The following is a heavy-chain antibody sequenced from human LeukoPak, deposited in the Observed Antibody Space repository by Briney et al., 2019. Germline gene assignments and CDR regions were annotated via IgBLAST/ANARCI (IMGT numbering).Heavy chain of an antibody. CDR1: GFTFSSYW. CDR3: ARSTYSGSSHDY. Sequence: GGSLRLSCAASGFTFSSYWMHWVRQVPGKGLVWVSRIKSDGSSTTYADSVKGRFTISRDNAKNTLYLQMSSLRAEDTAVYYCARSTYSGSSHDYWGQGTLVTVSS. J-gene: IGHJ4*02. V-gene: IGHV3-74*01. D-gene: IGHD1-26*01. CDR2: IKSDGSST.